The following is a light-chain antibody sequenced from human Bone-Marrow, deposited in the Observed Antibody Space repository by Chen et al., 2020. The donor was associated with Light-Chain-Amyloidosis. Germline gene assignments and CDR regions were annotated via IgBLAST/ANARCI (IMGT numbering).Light chain of an antibody. CDR1: DLPTKY. Sequence: SYELTQPPSVSVSPGQTARITCSGDDLPTKYAYWYQQKPGPAPVLVIHRDTERPSGISERFSGSSSGTTATFTISGVQAEDEADYHCQSADSSGTYEVIFGGGTKLTVL. V-gene: IGLV3-25*03. J-gene: IGLJ2*01. CDR2: RDT. CDR3: QSADSSGTYEVI.